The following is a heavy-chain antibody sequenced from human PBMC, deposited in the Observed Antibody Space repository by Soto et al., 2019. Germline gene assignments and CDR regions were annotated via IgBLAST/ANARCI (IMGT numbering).Heavy chain of an antibody. CDR2: IITFFGAA. V-gene: IGHV1-69*01. Sequence: QVHLVQSGAEVKKPGSSVRVSCKASGGSFSTYAFNWVRLAPGQGLEWLGGIITFFGAAMYAQKFRGSVTITADELTTTAYMELRGLRSDDTAVYYCARGGKERFRGPGMDVWGQGTAVTVS. CDR3: ARGGKERFRGPGMDV. CDR1: GGSFSTYA. D-gene: IGHD2-21*01. J-gene: IGHJ6*02.